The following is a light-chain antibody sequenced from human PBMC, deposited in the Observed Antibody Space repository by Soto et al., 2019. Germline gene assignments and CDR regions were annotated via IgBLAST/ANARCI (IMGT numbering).Light chain of an antibody. CDR3: QQYHNWPPQYT. J-gene: IGKJ2*01. CDR2: GAS. CDR1: QSVASN. Sequence: EIVMTQSPASLSVSPGDRATLSCRASQSVASNVAWYQQKPGQGPRLLIHGASTRAVGVPARFSGSGSGTDFTLTINSLQSEDFAVYYCQQYHNWPPQYTFGQGTKLQIK. V-gene: IGKV3-15*01.